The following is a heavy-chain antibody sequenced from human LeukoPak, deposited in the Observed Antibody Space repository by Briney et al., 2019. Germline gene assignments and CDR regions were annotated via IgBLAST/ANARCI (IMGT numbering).Heavy chain of an antibody. Sequence: ASVKVSCKASGYTFTAYYIHWVRQAPGQGLEWMGWINPNSGGTNYAQRFQGRVTMTRDTSITTAYMELSRLRSDDTAVYYCASPWGRWFGKLIWYFDLWGRGTLVTVSS. J-gene: IGHJ2*01. CDR1: GYTFTAYY. D-gene: IGHD3-10*01. CDR2: INPNSGGT. V-gene: IGHV1-2*02. CDR3: ASPWGRWFGKLIWYFDL.